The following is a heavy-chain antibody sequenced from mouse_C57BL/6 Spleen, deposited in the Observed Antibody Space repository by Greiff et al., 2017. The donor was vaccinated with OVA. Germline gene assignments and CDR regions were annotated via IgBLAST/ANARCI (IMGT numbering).Heavy chain of an antibody. D-gene: IGHD1-1*02. V-gene: IGHV1-52*01. CDR2: IDPSDSET. Sequence: QVQLQQPGAELVRPGSSVKLSCKASGYTFPSYWMPWVKQRPIQGLEWIGNIDPSDSETHYNQKFKAKATLTVDKSSSTAYMQLSSLTSEDSAVYYCARGHMGIITGGYFDVWGTGTTVTVSS. CDR1: GYTFPSYW. CDR3: ARGHMGIITGGYFDV. J-gene: IGHJ1*03.